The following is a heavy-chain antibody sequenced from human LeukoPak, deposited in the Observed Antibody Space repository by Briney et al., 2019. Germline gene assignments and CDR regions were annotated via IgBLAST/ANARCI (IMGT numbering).Heavy chain of an antibody. V-gene: IGHV4-39*07. CDR1: GGSISSSSYY. D-gene: IGHD3-22*01. CDR3: ARDLRYDSSGYPTPGLDY. J-gene: IGHJ4*02. Sequence: ASETLSLTCTVSGGSISSSSYYWGWIRQPPGKGLEWIGSIYYSGSTYYNPSLESRVTISVDTSKNQFSLKLSSVTAADTAVYYRARDLRYDSSGYPTPGLDYWGQGTLVTVSS. CDR2: IYYSGST.